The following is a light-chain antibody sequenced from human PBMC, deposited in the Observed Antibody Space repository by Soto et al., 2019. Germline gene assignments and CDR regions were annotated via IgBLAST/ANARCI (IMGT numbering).Light chain of an antibody. CDR2: WAS. Sequence: DIVMTQSPDSLAVSLGERATITCRSSQSVLTTDSNNKNYLAWYQHKSGQPPRLLIYWASTRESGVPDRFSGSGSGTEFTLTISSLQAEDVAVYYCQQYYTIPHTFGQGTKLEIK. CDR1: QSVLTTDSNNKNY. J-gene: IGKJ2*01. CDR3: QQYYTIPHT. V-gene: IGKV4-1*01.